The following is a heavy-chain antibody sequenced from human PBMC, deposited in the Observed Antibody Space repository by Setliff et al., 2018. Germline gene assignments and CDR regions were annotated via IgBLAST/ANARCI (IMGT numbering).Heavy chain of an antibody. CDR3: ATQITMVRGVTDSHFDY. CDR2: FDPEDGET. CDR1: GYTLTELS. Sequence: ASVKVSCKVSGYTLTELSMHWVRQAPGKGLEWMGDFDPEDGETIYAQKFQGRVTMTEDTSTDTAYMELSSLRSEDTAVYYCATQITMVRGVTDSHFDYWGQGTLVTVSS. D-gene: IGHD3-10*01. J-gene: IGHJ4*02. V-gene: IGHV1-24*01.